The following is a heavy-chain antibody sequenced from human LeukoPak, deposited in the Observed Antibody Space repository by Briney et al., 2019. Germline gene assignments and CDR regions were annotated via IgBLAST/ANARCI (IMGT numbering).Heavy chain of an antibody. CDR1: GFTFSSHG. V-gene: IGHV3-23*01. CDR2: ISGSGDNT. CDR3: AKVSATVTTGGWFDP. J-gene: IGHJ5*02. D-gene: IGHD4-17*01. Sequence: GGSLRLSCAASGFTFSSHGMSWVRQAPGKGLEWVSTISGSGDNTYYADSVKGRFTISRDNSKNTLYLQMNSLRAEDTAMYYCAKVSATVTTGGWFDPWGQGTLVTVSS.